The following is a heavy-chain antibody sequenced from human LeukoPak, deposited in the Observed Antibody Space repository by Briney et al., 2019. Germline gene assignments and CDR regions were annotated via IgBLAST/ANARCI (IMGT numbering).Heavy chain of an antibody. CDR1: GFTVSSNY. V-gene: IGHV3-53*01. CDR3: ARGEYGDYLYFDY. D-gene: IGHD4-17*01. CDR2: IYSGGST. Sequence: PGGSLRLSCAASGFTVSSNYMSWVRQAPGKGLEWVSVIYSGGSTYYADSVKGRFTISRDNSKNTLYLQMNSLRAEDTAVYYCARGEYGDYLYFDYWGQGTLVTVSS. J-gene: IGHJ4*02.